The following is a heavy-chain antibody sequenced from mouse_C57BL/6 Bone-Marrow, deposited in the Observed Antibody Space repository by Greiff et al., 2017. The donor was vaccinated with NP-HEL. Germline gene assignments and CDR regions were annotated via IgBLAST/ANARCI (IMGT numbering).Heavy chain of an antibody. D-gene: IGHD3-3*01. V-gene: IGHV1-63*01. CDR1: GYTFTNYW. CDR3: ARGDRGAWLAY. Sequence: QVQLQQSGAELVRPGTSVKMSCKASGYTFTNYWIGWAKQRPGHGLEWIGDIYPGGGYTNYNEKFKGKATLTADKSSSTAYMQFSSLTSEDSAIYYCARGDRGAWLAYWGQGPLVTFSA. CDR2: IYPGGGYT. J-gene: IGHJ3*01.